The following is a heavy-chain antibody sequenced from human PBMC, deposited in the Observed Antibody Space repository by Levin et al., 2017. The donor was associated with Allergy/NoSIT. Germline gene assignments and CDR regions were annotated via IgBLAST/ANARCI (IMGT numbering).Heavy chain of an antibody. CDR2: TYYRSKWYN. Sequence: SETLSLTCAISGDSVSSNSAAWNWIRQSPSRGLEWLGRTYYRSKWYNDYAVSVKSRITINPDTSKNQFSLQLNSVTPEDTAVYYCARETFEATGPVGARTTKFDYWGQGTLVTVSS. CDR1: GDSVSSNSAA. J-gene: IGHJ4*02. D-gene: IGHD1-26*01. V-gene: IGHV6-1*01. CDR3: ARETFEATGPVGARTTKFDY.